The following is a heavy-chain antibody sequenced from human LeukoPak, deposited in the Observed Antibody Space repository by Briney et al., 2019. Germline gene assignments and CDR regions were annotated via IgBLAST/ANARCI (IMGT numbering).Heavy chain of an antibody. CDR2: INPSGGST. CDR1: GYTFTSYY. Sequence: EASVKVSCKASGYTFTSYYMHWVRQAPGQGLEWMGIINPSGGSTSYAQKFQGRVTMTRDTSTSTVYMELRSLRSDDTAVYYCARDRSVALRLRDYYGMDVWGQGTTVTVSS. J-gene: IGHJ6*02. V-gene: IGHV1-46*01. D-gene: IGHD6-19*01. CDR3: ARDRSVALRLRDYYGMDV.